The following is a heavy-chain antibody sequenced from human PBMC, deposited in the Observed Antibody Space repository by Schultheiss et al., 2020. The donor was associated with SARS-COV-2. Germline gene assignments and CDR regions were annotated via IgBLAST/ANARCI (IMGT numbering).Heavy chain of an antibody. CDR1: GFTFSSYG. J-gene: IGHJ5*02. D-gene: IGHD3-10*01. V-gene: IGHV3-NL1*01. CDR3: AREGPRFRINWFDP. CDR2: ISGSGGST. Sequence: GGSLRLSCAASGFTFSSYGMHWVRQAPGKGLEWVSAISGSGGSTYYADSVKGRFTISRDNAKNTLYLQMNSLRAEDTAVYYCAREGPRFRINWFDPWGQGTLVTVSS.